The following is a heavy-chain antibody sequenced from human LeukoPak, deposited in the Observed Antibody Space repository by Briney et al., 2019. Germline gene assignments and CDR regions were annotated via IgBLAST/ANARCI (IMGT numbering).Heavy chain of an antibody. D-gene: IGHD6-19*01. J-gene: IGHJ6*02. V-gene: IGHV1-24*01. CDR2: FDPEDGET. CDR1: GYTLTELS. Sequence: ASVKVSCKVSGYTLTELSMCWVRQAPGKGLEWMGGFDPEDGETIYAQKFQGRVTMTEDTSTDTAYMELSSLRSEDTAVYYCATPYSSGWPRGYYYYYGMDVWGQRTTVTVSS. CDR3: ATPYSSGWPRGYYYYYGMDV.